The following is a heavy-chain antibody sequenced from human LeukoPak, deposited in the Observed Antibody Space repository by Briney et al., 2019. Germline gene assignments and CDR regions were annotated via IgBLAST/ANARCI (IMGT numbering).Heavy chain of an antibody. V-gene: IGHV3-53*01. CDR1: GFTVSSNY. Sequence: GSLRLSCVASGFTVSSNYMSWVRQAPGKGLEWVSIIYSGERTYYADSVKGRFIISRDNSKNTVYLHMNGLRAEDTGMYYCARDNSGSIDYWGQGTLVTVSS. CDR3: ARDNSGSIDY. J-gene: IGHJ4*02. CDR2: IYSGERT. D-gene: IGHD1-1*01.